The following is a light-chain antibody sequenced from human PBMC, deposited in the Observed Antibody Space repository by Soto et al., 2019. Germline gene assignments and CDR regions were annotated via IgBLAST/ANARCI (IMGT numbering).Light chain of an antibody. CDR3: CSYAGSRTFYV. CDR1: SSDVGNYNL. Sequence: QSVLTQPASVSGSPGQSITISCTGTSSDVGNYNLVSWYQQHPGKAPKLMIYEGSKRPSGVSNRFSGSKSGNTASLTISGLQAEDEDDYYCCSYAGSRTFYVFGSGTKLTVL. CDR2: EGS. V-gene: IGLV2-23*03. J-gene: IGLJ1*01.